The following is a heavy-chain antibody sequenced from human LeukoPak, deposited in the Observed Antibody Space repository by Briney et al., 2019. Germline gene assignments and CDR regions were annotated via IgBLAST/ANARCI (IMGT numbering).Heavy chain of an antibody. CDR2: IYYSGST. V-gene: IGHV4-31*03. D-gene: IGHD3-22*01. Sequence: SETLSLTCTVSGGSISSGGYYWSWIRQHPGKGLEWIGYIYYSGSTYYNPSLKSRVTISVDTSKNQFSLKLSSVTAADTAVYYCARGYYYDSSGCYHPFDYWGQGTLVTVSS. CDR1: GGSISSGGYY. J-gene: IGHJ4*02. CDR3: ARGYYYDSSGCYHPFDY.